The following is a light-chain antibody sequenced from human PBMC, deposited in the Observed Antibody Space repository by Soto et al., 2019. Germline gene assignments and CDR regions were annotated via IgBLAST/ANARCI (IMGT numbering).Light chain of an antibody. CDR1: NSDVGRYNS. V-gene: IGLV2-11*01. CDR2: AVR. Sequence: QSALTQPHSVSGSPGQSVTISCTGTNSDVGRYNSVSWYQQLPGKAPQLIISAVRQRPSGVPDRFSGSKSGNTASLTISGLQTDDEADYFCFSYTANDNWVFGGGTKLTGL. J-gene: IGLJ3*02. CDR3: FSYTANDNWV.